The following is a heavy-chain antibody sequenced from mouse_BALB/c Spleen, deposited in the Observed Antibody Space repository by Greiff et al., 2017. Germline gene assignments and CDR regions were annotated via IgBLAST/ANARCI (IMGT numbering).Heavy chain of an antibody. CDR1: GYTFTSYW. V-gene: IGHV1-7*01. Sequence: QVHVKQSGAELAKPGASVKMSCKASGYTFTSYWMHWVKQRPGQGLEWIGYINPSTGYTEYNQKFKDKATLTADKSSSTAYMQLSSLTSEDSAVYYCARFRYDYDRGFAYWGQGTLVTVSA. D-gene: IGHD2-4*01. CDR2: INPSTGYT. J-gene: IGHJ3*01. CDR3: ARFRYDYDRGFAY.